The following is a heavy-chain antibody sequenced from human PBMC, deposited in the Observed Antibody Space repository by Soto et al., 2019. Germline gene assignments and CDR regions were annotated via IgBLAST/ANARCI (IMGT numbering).Heavy chain of an antibody. CDR3: ARDPMGRGVPLDY. CDR2: VSSDGGFT. D-gene: IGHD3-10*01. J-gene: IGHJ4*02. Sequence: QVQLVESGGGLVEPGGSLRLSCEASGFTFSDYYMRWIRQVPGRGLACLSYVSSDGGFTHYADSVQGRFTISRDNTKNSLFLEMKGLRAEDTALYFCARDPMGRGVPLDYWGPGTLVTVSS. CDR1: GFTFSDYY. V-gene: IGHV3-11*06.